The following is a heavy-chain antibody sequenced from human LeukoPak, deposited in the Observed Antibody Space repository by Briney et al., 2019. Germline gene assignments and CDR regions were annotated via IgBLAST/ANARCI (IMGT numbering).Heavy chain of an antibody. D-gene: IGHD6-13*01. J-gene: IGHJ4*02. Sequence: GASVKVSCKASGYTFTSYGVSWVRQAPGQGLEWMGWISTYNGNTNYAQKFQGRVTMTTDTSTSTAYMELRSLRSEDTAIYYCARDLTIVAAGTFGYWGQGTLVTVSS. V-gene: IGHV1-18*01. CDR1: GYTFTSYG. CDR3: ARDLTIVAAGTFGY. CDR2: ISTYNGNT.